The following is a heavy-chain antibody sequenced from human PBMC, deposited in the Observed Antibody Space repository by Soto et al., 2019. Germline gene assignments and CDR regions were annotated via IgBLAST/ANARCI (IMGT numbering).Heavy chain of an antibody. Sequence: QVRLQESGPGLVNPSETLALTCTVSGAALSSGGYFYTWVRQPPGKGLEWLGYIYYSGGTNYNTSLKRRVTISLDKSKRQFALRLSSVTAADTAVYYCTREQSDDNYFDHWGQGILVTVSS. D-gene: IGHD6-19*01. V-gene: IGHV4-61*08. J-gene: IGHJ5*02. CDR2: IYYSGGT. CDR1: GAALSSGGYF. CDR3: TREQSDDNYFDH.